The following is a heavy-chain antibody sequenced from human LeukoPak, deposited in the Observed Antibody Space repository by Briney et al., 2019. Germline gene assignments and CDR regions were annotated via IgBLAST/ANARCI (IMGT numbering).Heavy chain of an antibody. Sequence: SETLSLTCTVSGGSISSYYWSWIRQPAGKGLEWIGRIYTSGSTNYNPSLKSRVTMSVDTSKNQFSLKLSSVTAADTAVYCCARSDAMVRGTVWFDPWGQGTLVTVSS. D-gene: IGHD3-10*01. CDR3: ARSDAMVRGTVWFDP. V-gene: IGHV4-4*07. CDR2: IYTSGST. J-gene: IGHJ5*02. CDR1: GGSISSYY.